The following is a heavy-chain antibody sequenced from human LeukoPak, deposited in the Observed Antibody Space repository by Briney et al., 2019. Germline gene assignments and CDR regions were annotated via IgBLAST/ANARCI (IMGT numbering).Heavy chain of an antibody. Sequence: GGSLRLSCEASGFTFSSYTMSWVRQAPGKGLEWVSCISGTSSYIYYADSLKGRFTISRDNAKNSLYLQMNSLRAEDTAVYYCASFGDQPTQYYYYMDVWGKGTTVTVSS. D-gene: IGHD4-17*01. V-gene: IGHV3-21*01. CDR1: GFTFSSYT. J-gene: IGHJ6*03. CDR3: ASFGDQPTQYYYYMDV. CDR2: ISGTSSYI.